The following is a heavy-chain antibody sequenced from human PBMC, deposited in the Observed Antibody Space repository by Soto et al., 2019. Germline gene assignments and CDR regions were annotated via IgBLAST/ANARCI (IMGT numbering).Heavy chain of an antibody. CDR2: MSSNGGLT. Sequence: GGSLRLSCSASGFTFRSFLMHWVRQAPGKGPEHVAAMSSNGGLTYYADSVKGRFTISRDNSKNTLYFQMRSLRPEDTAVYYCVKPGWNDYYYEMDVWGQGTTVTVSS. CDR3: VKPGWNDYYYEMDV. J-gene: IGHJ6*02. V-gene: IGHV3-64D*08. CDR1: GFTFRSFL. D-gene: IGHD1-1*01.